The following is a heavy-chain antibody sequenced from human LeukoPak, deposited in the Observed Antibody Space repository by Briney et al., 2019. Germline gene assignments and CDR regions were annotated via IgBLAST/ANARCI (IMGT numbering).Heavy chain of an antibody. CDR3: ARRQDDSPLGY. D-gene: IGHD3-9*01. CDR2: IYSSGST. V-gene: IGHV3-53*01. Sequence: GGSLSLSCAASGFSVSTNYMSWVRQAPGKGLEWVSVIYSSGSTDYADSVKGRFTISRDTSENTVYLQMNSLRADDTAVYYCARRQDDSPLGYWGQGTLVTVSS. J-gene: IGHJ4*02. CDR1: GFSVSTNY.